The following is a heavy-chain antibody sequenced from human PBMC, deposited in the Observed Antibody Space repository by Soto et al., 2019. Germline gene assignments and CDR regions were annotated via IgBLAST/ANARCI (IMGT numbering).Heavy chain of an antibody. CDR3: ARYPPVTTSYYYYGMDV. V-gene: IGHV1-69*12. J-gene: IGHJ6*02. CDR2: IIPIFGTA. CDR1: GGTFSSYA. D-gene: IGHD4-4*01. Sequence: QVQLVQSGAEVKKPGSSVKVSCKASGGTFSSYAISWVRQAPGQGLEWMGGIIPIFGTANYAQKFQGRVTITADGYTSTAYMELSSLRSEDTAVYYCARYPPVTTSYYYYGMDVWGQGTTVTVSS.